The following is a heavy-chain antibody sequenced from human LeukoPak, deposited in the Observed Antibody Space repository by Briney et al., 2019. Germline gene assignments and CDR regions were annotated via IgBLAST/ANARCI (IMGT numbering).Heavy chain of an antibody. CDR1: GFTFSSYW. D-gene: IGHD5-12*01. Sequence: GGSLRLSCAASGFTFSSYWMSWVRQAPGKGLEWVANIKQDGSEKYYADSVKGRFTISRDNAKNSLYLQMNSLRAEDTAVYYCATANSGYGTGPFDIWGQGTMVTVSS. CDR2: IKQDGSEK. J-gene: IGHJ3*02. CDR3: ATANSGYGTGPFDI. V-gene: IGHV3-7*03.